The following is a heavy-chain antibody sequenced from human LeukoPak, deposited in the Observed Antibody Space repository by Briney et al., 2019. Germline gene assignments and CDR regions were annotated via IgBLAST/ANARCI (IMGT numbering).Heavy chain of an antibody. CDR3: ARVEGRYYYDSSGYYGGDAFDI. D-gene: IGHD3-22*01. J-gene: IGHJ3*02. Sequence: ASVKVSCKASGHTFIGYNMHWVRQAPGQGLEWMGWINPNFGGTDYAQRFQGRVTMTRDTSISTAYMELSSLRSEDTAVYYCARVEGRYYYDSSGYYGGDAFDIWGQGTMVTVSS. CDR2: INPNFGGT. CDR1: GHTFIGYN. V-gene: IGHV1-2*02.